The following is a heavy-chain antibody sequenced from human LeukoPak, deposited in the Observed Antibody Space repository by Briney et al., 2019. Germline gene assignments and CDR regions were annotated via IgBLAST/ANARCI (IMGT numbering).Heavy chain of an antibody. CDR3: ARRSGYSYGYNWFDP. Sequence: GASVKVSCKASGYTFTSYDINWVRQATGHGLEWMGWMNPNSGNTGYAQKFQGRVTITRTTSIRTAYMELSRLRSEDTAVYYCARRSGYSYGYNWFDPWGQGTLVTVSS. D-gene: IGHD5-18*01. CDR2: MNPNSGNT. V-gene: IGHV1-8*03. CDR1: GYTFTSYD. J-gene: IGHJ5*02.